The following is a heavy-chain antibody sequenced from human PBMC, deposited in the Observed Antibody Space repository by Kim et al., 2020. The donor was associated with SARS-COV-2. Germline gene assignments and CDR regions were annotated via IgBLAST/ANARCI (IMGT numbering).Heavy chain of an antibody. V-gene: IGHV3-23*01. Sequence: GGSLRLSCAASGFTFSSYAMSWVRQAPGKGLEWVSAISGSGGSTYYADSVKGRFTISRDNSKNTLYLQMNSLRAEDTAVYYCAKVTLRPLRLGELSSFDYWGQGTLVTVSS. CDR1: GFTFSSYA. D-gene: IGHD3-16*02. J-gene: IGHJ4*02. CDR3: AKVTLRPLRLGELSSFDY. CDR2: ISGSGGST.